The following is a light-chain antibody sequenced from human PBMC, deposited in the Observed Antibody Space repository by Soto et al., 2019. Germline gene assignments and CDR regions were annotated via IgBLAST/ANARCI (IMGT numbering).Light chain of an antibody. CDR2: DVS. Sequence: VLTQSPVTLSLAPGARATLSCRASQSVSGYLAWYQQKPGQAPRLLIYDVSNRATGIPARFSGSGSGTDGTINLSSLEPEDGEMDYGQQRNYWQVTFGQGTRLEIK. CDR1: QSVSGY. CDR3: QQRNYWQVT. J-gene: IGKJ5*01. V-gene: IGKV3-11*01.